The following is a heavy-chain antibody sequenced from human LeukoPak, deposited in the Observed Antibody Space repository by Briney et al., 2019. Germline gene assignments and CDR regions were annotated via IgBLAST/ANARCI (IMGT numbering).Heavy chain of an antibody. CDR3: ARVGTSSWSKLGWFDP. J-gene: IGHJ5*02. Sequence: PSGTLSLTCAVSGGSISSSNWWSWVRQPPGKGLEWIGEIYHSGSTNYNPSLKSRVTISVDRSKNQFSLKLSSVTAADTAVYYCARVGTSSWSKLGWFDPWGQGTLVTVSS. D-gene: IGHD6-13*01. CDR2: IYHSGST. V-gene: IGHV4-4*02. CDR1: GGSISSSNW.